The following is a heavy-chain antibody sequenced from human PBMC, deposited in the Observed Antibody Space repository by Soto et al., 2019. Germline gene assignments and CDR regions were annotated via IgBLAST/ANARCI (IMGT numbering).Heavy chain of an antibody. J-gene: IGHJ6*03. D-gene: IGHD6-13*01. CDR2: IWYDGSNK. Sequence: QVQLVESGGGVVQPGRSLRLSCAASGFTFSSYGMHWVRQAPDKGLEWGAVIWYDGSNKYYADSVKGRFTIARDNSKNLLDLRMNRVRAEATAVYYCARDAGSSCPSAGYMDFWGKGTTVTVSS. CDR1: GFTFSSYG. V-gene: IGHV3-33*01. CDR3: ARDAGSSCPSAGYMDF.